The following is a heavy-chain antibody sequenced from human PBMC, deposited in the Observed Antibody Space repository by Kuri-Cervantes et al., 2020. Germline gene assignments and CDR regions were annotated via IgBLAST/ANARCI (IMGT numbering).Heavy chain of an antibody. CDR3: ARDPYCGADCYSLSSTAPPFDY. V-gene: IGHV3-30*03. CDR2: VSYDERNR. J-gene: IGHJ4*02. D-gene: IGHD2-21*02. Sequence: CAGSGFIFSSFGMHWVRQAPGKGLEWVAVVSYDERNRYYAAPEKGRFTITRDNSNNRLYLQMDSMATEDTAIYYCARDPYCGADCYSLSSTAPPFDYWGQGTLVTVSS. CDR1: GFIFSSFG.